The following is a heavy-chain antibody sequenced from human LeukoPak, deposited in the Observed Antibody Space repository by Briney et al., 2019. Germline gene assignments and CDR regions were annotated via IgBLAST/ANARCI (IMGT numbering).Heavy chain of an antibody. Sequence: SETLSLTCTVSGGSINTYYWSWIRQPPGKGLEWLGYIYSDGSTNYNPSLKIRLTISVDTSKNQFSLKLSSVIAADTAVYYCARLLSSGRSDYWGQGTLVTVSS. D-gene: IGHD3-22*01. CDR2: IYSDGST. CDR3: ARLLSSGRSDY. J-gene: IGHJ4*01. CDR1: GGSINTYY. V-gene: IGHV4-59*01.